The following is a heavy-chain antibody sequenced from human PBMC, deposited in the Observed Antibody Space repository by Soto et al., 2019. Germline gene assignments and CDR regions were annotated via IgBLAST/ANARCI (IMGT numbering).Heavy chain of an antibody. V-gene: IGHV4-59*01. CDR3: ARQVAAAGTGEY. D-gene: IGHD6-13*01. CDR2: IYYSGST. Sequence: SETLSVTCPVSGGSISSYYLSLILQPPGKGLEWIGYIYYSGSTNYNPSLKSRVTISVDTSKNQFSLKLSSVTAADTAVYYCARQVAAAGTGEYWGQGTLVTVSS. J-gene: IGHJ4*02. CDR1: GGSISSYY.